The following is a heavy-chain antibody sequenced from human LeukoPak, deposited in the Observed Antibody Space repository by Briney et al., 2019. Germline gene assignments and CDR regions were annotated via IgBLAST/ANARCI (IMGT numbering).Heavy chain of an antibody. Sequence: SETLSLTCTVSGGSISSYYWSWIRQPPGKGLEWIGYIYYSGSTNYNPSLKSRVTISVDTSKNQFSLKLSSVTAADTAVYYCARLLYNWNDEGYFGYWGQGTLVTVSS. CDR1: GGSISSYY. V-gene: IGHV4-59*08. CDR2: IYYSGST. J-gene: IGHJ4*02. CDR3: ARLLYNWNDEGYFGY. D-gene: IGHD1-20*01.